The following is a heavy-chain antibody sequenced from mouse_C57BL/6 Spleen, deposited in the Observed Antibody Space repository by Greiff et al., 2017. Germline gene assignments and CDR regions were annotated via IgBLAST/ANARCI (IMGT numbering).Heavy chain of an antibody. V-gene: IGHV5-4*03. CDR1: GFTFSSYA. D-gene: IGHD2-3*01. J-gene: IGHJ2*01. Sequence: EVKVVESGGGLVKPGGSLKLSCAASGFTFSSYAMSWVRQTPEKRLEWVATISDGGSYTYYPDNVKGRFTISRDNAKNNLYLQMSHLKSEDTAMYYCARAGYYVEYYFDYWGQGTTLTVSS. CDR2: ISDGGSYT. CDR3: ARAGYYVEYYFDY.